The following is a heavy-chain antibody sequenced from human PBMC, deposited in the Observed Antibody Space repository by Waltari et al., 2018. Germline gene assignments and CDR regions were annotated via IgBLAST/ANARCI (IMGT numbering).Heavy chain of an antibody. D-gene: IGHD3-10*01. V-gene: IGHV4-4*07. CDR2: IYATRSN. J-gene: IGHJ6*03. Sequence: VQLQESGPGLVKPSATLPLTCTVPGGSISTYHSRWIRQPAGKGLEWIGRIYATRSNNYNPSLKSRVTMSVDTSKNQFSLKLSSVTAADTAVYYCARLPYNNIYFYYYMDVWGKGTTVTVSS. CDR3: ARLPYNNIYFYYYMDV. CDR1: GGSISTYH.